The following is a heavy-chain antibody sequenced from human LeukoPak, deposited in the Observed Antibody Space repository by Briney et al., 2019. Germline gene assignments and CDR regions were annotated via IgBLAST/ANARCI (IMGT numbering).Heavy chain of an antibody. V-gene: IGHV3-30*18. Sequence: GGSLRLSCAASGFTFSSYGMHWVRQAPGKGLEWVAVISYDGSNKYYADSVKGRFTIPRDNSKNTLYLQMNSLRAEDTAVYYCAKETALPWGQGTTVTVSS. CDR1: GFTFSSYG. J-gene: IGHJ6*02. CDR3: AKETALP. CDR2: ISYDGSNK.